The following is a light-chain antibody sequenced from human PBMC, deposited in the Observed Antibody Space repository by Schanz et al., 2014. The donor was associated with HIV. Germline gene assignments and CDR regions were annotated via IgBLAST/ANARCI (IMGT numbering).Light chain of an antibody. Sequence: IVLTQSPGTLSLSPGERATLSCRASQSLGSNFVAWYQQKPGHAPRLLIYGGTSRATGIPDRFRGSGSGTDFTLTISSLEPEDFAVYYCQQRSTWPRLTFGGGTKVEI. V-gene: IGKV3D-20*02. CDR1: QSLGSNF. CDR2: GGT. CDR3: QQRSTWPRLT. J-gene: IGKJ4*01.